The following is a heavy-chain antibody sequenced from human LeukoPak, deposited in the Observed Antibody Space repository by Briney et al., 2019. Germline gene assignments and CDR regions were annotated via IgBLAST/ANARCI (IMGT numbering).Heavy chain of an antibody. CDR1: GFTFSSYS. CDR2: ISGSGGST. D-gene: IGHD3-22*01. Sequence: GGSLRLSCAASGFTFSSYSMNWVRQAPGKGLEWVSAISGSGGSTYYADSVKGRFTISRDNSKNTLYLQMNSLRAEDTAVYYCAKAPWTLHSSGYYGYFDYWGQGTLVTVSS. J-gene: IGHJ4*02. V-gene: IGHV3-23*01. CDR3: AKAPWTLHSSGYYGYFDY.